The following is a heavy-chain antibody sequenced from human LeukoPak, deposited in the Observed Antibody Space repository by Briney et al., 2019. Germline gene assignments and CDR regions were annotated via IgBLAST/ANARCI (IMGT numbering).Heavy chain of an antibody. CDR3: ARVKIEYQPSLDY. CDR2: IKQDGSEK. J-gene: IGHJ4*02. CDR1: GFTFSSYW. D-gene: IGHD2-2*01. Sequence: AGGSLRLSCAASGFTFSSYWMSWARQAPGKGLEWVANIKQDGSEKYYVDSVKGRFTISRDNAKNSLYLQMNSLRAEDTAVYYCARVKIEYQPSLDYWGQGTLVTVSS. V-gene: IGHV3-7*01.